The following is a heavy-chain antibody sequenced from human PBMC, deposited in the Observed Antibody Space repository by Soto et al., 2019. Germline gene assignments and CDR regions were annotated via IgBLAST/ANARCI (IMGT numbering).Heavy chain of an antibody. CDR1: GFTFGDYA. Sequence: GGSLRLSCTASGFTFGDYAMSWFRQAPGKGLEWVGFIRSKAYGGTTEYAASVKGRFTISRDDSKSIAYLQMNSLKTEDTAVYYCTRDRITIFGVVPNWFDPWGQGTLVTVSS. D-gene: IGHD3-3*01. CDR2: IRSKAYGGTT. CDR3: TRDRITIFGVVPNWFDP. J-gene: IGHJ5*02. V-gene: IGHV3-49*03.